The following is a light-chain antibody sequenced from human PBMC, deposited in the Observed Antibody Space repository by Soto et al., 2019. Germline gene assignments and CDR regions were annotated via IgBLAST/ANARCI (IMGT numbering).Light chain of an antibody. J-gene: IGKJ2*01. V-gene: IGKV1-9*01. CDR1: QDISSY. CDR2: AAS. Sequence: DIQLTQSPSFLSASVGDRVTITYRASQDISSYLAWYQQKPGKAPKLLIYAASTLQSGVPSRFSGSGSGIEFTLTISSLQPEDFATYHCQQLNSYPYTFGQGTTLEIK. CDR3: QQLNSYPYT.